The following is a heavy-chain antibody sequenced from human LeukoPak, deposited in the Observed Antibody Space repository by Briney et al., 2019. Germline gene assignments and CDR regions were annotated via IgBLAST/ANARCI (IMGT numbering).Heavy chain of an antibody. D-gene: IGHD3-3*01. J-gene: IGHJ6*03. Sequence: SESLSLTCGVSGGSINTNTFFWGWIRQPPGKGLEWIGNVFYSGSTMYNPSLKSRVTMSIDTSKSQFSLSLSSVTAADTAMYWCVRQSRIFGIIRPGYMDVWGKGIMVSVSS. V-gene: IGHV4-39*01. CDR1: GGSINTNTFF. CDR3: VRQSRIFGIIRPGYMDV. CDR2: VFYSGST.